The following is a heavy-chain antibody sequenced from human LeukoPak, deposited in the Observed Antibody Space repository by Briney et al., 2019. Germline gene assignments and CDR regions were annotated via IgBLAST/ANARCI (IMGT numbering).Heavy chain of an antibody. CDR1: GLTFSNYN. CDR3: ARDYGGSSPFDY. Sequence: GGSLRLSCAASGLTFSNYNMNWVRQAPGKGLEWVSSISTSGSYIYYANSMKGRFTISRDNAKNSLYLQMNSLRAEDTAVYYCARDYGGSSPFDYWGQGTLVTVSS. J-gene: IGHJ4*02. D-gene: IGHD4-23*01. V-gene: IGHV3-21*01. CDR2: ISTSGSYI.